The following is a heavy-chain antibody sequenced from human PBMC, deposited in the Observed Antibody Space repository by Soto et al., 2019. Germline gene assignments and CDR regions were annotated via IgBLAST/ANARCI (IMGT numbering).Heavy chain of an antibody. Sequence: QVQLVQSGAEVKKPGASVKVSCKASGYTFTSYDIHWVRQSSGQGLEWMGWMNPNNGNTVYAEKFQGRVTMTRDTSMTTAYIDLSSLTSEDTATYYCVRVRSDSSWRQSGWFDPWGPGTLVNVSS. CDR2: MNPNNGNT. D-gene: IGHD6-13*01. CDR1: GYTFTSYD. CDR3: VRVRSDSSWRQSGWFDP. J-gene: IGHJ5*02. V-gene: IGHV1-8*01.